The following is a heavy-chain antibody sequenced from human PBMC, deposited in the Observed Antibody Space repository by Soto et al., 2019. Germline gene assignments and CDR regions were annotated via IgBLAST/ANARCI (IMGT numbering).Heavy chain of an antibody. V-gene: IGHV1-3*01. Sequence: VASVKVSCKASGYTFTSYAMHWVRQAPGQRLEWMGWINAGNGNTKYSQKFQGRVTITRDTSASTAYMELSSLRSEDTAVYYCAREGCSSTSCYGKRYYYYYYGMDVWGQGTTVTVSS. D-gene: IGHD2-2*01. J-gene: IGHJ6*02. CDR1: GYTFTSYA. CDR3: AREGCSSTSCYGKRYYYYYYGMDV. CDR2: INAGNGNT.